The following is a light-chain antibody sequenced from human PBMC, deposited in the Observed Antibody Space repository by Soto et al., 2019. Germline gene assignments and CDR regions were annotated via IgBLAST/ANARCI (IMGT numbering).Light chain of an antibody. CDR2: DAS. CDR1: QGIGNY. Sequence: DIPMTQSPSSLSASVGDRVTITCRASQGIGNYLAWYQQKPGKAPKILIYDASNLETGVPSRFSGSGSGTHFTFTISSLQPEDFATYYCQQYESLPYTFGQGTKVEI. CDR3: QQYESLPYT. V-gene: IGKV1-33*01. J-gene: IGKJ2*01.